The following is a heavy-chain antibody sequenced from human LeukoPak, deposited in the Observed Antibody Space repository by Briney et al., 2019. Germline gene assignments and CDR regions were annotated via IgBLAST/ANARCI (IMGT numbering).Heavy chain of an antibody. D-gene: IGHD6-19*01. V-gene: IGHV2-70*11. Sequence: SGPALVKPTQTLTLTCTFSGFSLSTSGMCVSWIRQPPGKALEWLARIDWDDDKYYSTSLKTRPTISKDTSKNQVVLTMTNMDPVDTATYYCARIIRYSSGWYTDDYWGQGTLVTVSS. CDR2: IDWDDDK. CDR3: ARIIRYSSGWYTDDY. CDR1: GFSLSTSGMC. J-gene: IGHJ4*02.